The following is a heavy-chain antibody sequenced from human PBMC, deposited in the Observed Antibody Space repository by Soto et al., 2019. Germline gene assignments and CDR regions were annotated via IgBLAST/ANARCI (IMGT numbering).Heavy chain of an antibody. Sequence: GESLKISCKGSGYSFNSYWISWVRQMPGKGLEWMGRIDPSDSYINYNPSFQGHVTISADKSISTAYLQWSSLKASDTAMYYCARTRGQNCSGGNCYFGMAVWGQGTTVTVSS. CDR3: ARTRGQNCSGGNCYFGMAV. D-gene: IGHD2-15*01. CDR2: IDPSDSYI. V-gene: IGHV5-10-1*01. CDR1: GYSFNSYW. J-gene: IGHJ6*02.